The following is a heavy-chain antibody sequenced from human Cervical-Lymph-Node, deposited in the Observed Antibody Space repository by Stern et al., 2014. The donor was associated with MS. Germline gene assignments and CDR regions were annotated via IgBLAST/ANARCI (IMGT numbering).Heavy chain of an antibody. Sequence: VQLVESGPGLVKPSETLSLTCSVSGGSLSNYYWSWIRQPPGKGLEWIGYIYYSGSTTYNPSLKSRVTISVDTSKNQFSLKLSSVTAADTAVYYCARRRSPYYYYGMDVWGQGTTVTVSS. D-gene: IGHD4-17*01. CDR1: GGSLSNYY. J-gene: IGHJ6*02. V-gene: IGHV4-59*01. CDR3: ARRRSPYYYYGMDV. CDR2: IYYSGST.